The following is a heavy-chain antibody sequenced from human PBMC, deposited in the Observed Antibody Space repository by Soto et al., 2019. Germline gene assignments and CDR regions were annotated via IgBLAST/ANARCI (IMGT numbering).Heavy chain of an antibody. CDR1: GFTFNDYY. Sequence: GVSLRLSCAASGFTFNDYYMSWIRQAPGKGLEWVSYISSSGSNIYYADSVKGRFTISRDNAKNSLYLQMNSLRAEDTPVYYCARDSAHEDFWSGYLTNYGMCIRHKGTTCAISS. J-gene: IGHJ6*04. CDR2: ISSSGSNI. V-gene: IGHV3-11*01. CDR3: ARDSAHEDFWSGYLTNYGMCI. D-gene: IGHD3-3*01.